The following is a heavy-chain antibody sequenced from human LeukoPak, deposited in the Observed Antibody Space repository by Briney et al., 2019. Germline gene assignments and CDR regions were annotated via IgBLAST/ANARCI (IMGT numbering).Heavy chain of an antibody. CDR3: ASVPPSIAVAGTDDY. D-gene: IGHD6-19*01. CDR1: GFTSSSYS. Sequence: PGGSLRLSCAASGFTSSSYSMNWVRQAPGKGLEWVSSISSSSSYIYYADSVKGRFTISRDNAKNSLYLQMNSLRAEDTAVYYCASVPPSIAVAGTDDYWGQGTLVTVSS. J-gene: IGHJ4*02. V-gene: IGHV3-21*01. CDR2: ISSSSSYI.